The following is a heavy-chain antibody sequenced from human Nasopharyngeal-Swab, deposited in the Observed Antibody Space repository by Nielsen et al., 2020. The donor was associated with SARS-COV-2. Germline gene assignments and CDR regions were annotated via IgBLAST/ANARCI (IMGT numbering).Heavy chain of an antibody. D-gene: IGHD3-10*01. V-gene: IGHV3-21*01. CDR1: GFTFSSHS. CDR3: ASVLLRALGEFGEGYAFDI. CDR2: ISSSSTYI. J-gene: IGHJ3*02. Sequence: GESLKISCAASGFTFSSHSMNWVRQAPGKGLEWVSSISSSSTYIYYADSVKGRFTISRDNAKNSLYLQMNSLRVEDTAVYYCASVLLRALGEFGEGYAFDIWGQGTMVTVSS.